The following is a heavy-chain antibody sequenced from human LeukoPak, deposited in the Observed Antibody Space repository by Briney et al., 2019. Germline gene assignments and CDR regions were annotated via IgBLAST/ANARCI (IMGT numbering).Heavy chain of an antibody. CDR2: VEYTGST. V-gene: IGHV4-59*01. D-gene: IGHD1-1*01. CDR3: ARDPRGGTSRDNWFDP. CDR1: GVSISNYI. J-gene: IGHJ5*02. Sequence: SETLSLTCTVSGVSISNYIWSWIRQSPGGDLEWIGYVEYTGSTNYNPSLKSRVTISVDTSKNQFSLKLNSVTAADTAVYYCARDPRGGTSRDNWFDPWGQGTLVTVSS.